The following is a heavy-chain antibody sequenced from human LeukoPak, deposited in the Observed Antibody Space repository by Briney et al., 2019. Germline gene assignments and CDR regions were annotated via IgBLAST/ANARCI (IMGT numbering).Heavy chain of an antibody. CDR1: GGSLSSGGYY. CDR3: ARLTGSRPDY. CDR2: IYYSGST. J-gene: IGHJ4*02. V-gene: IGHV4-39*01. Sequence: ASETLSLTCTVSGGSLSSGGYYWGWIRQPPGKGLEWIGSIYYSGSTYYNPSLKSRVTISIDTSKNQFSLKVSSVTAADTAVYYCARLTGSRPDYWGQGTLVSVSS. D-gene: IGHD3-10*01.